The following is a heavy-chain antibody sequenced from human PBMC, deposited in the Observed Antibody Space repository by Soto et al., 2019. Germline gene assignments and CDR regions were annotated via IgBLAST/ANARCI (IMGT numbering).Heavy chain of an antibody. CDR3: AIERGGYKHFDY. J-gene: IGHJ4*02. CDR1: GYTFTDYG. V-gene: IGHV1-18*01. CDR2: INTYKGNI. D-gene: IGHD5-12*01. Sequence: QVQLVQSGAEVKKPGASVRVSCKSSGYTFTDYGITWVRQAPGQGLEWLGWINTYKGNINYAQRLQGRVTMTTDTPTSTAYMELRSLTSDDTAVYYCAIERGGYKHFDYWGQGALVTVSS.